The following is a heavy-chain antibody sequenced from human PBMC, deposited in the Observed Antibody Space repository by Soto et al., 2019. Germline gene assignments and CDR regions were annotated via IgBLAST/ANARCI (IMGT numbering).Heavy chain of an antibody. V-gene: IGHV3-64*02. CDR2: ITPDGGTT. J-gene: IGHJ4*02. Sequence: QAPGKGLEYVSAITPDGGTTYYADSVKGRFTIFRDNSKNTLYLQMGSLSAEDMAVYYCAKTFHDSGGYFYDYWGQGALLTVSS. D-gene: IGHD3-22*01. CDR3: AKTFHDSGGYFYDY.